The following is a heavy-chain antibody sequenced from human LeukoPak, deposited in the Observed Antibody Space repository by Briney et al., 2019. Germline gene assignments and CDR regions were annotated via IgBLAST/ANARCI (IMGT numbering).Heavy chain of an antibody. Sequence: ASVKVSCKASGYTFTSCDINLVRQASGQGLEWMGWMNPNSGDTGYAQNFQGRVTITRDTSISTAYMELSSLRSEDTAMYYCTRDMRGAAAADDAFDIWGQGTMVIVSS. D-gene: IGHD6-13*01. CDR3: TRDMRGAAAADDAFDI. V-gene: IGHV1-8*01. CDR1: GYTFTSCD. CDR2: MNPNSGDT. J-gene: IGHJ3*02.